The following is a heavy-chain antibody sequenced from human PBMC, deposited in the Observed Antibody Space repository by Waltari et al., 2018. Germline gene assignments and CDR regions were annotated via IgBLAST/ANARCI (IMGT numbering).Heavy chain of an antibody. CDR1: GDSLSRSDYY. J-gene: IGHJ4*02. D-gene: IGHD2-15*01. CDR3: ARVVREVITAASYFEL. CDR2: IYYRGST. V-gene: IGHV4-39*07. Sequence: QLQLQESGPGLVKPSETLSLTCTVSGDSLSRSDYYWGWVRQPPGKGREWIGNIYYRGSTFHNPSLRSRVTMSVDTSKNQFSLKLTSVTAADTAVYFCARVVREVITAASYFELWGQGSLDTVSS.